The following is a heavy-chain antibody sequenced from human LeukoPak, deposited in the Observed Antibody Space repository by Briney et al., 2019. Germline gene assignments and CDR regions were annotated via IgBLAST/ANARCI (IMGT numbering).Heavy chain of an antibody. CDR1: GFTFYEYA. Sequence: GGSLRLSCAASGFTFYEYAMHGVRHAPGRGVEGVSDISWNSGSIGYADSVKGRFTISRDNAKNSLYLQMNSLRAEDTALYYCAKDTSFLWFGESPSDAFDIWGQGTMVTVSS. D-gene: IGHD3-10*01. CDR2: ISWNSGSI. CDR3: AKDTSFLWFGESPSDAFDI. J-gene: IGHJ3*02. V-gene: IGHV3-9*01.